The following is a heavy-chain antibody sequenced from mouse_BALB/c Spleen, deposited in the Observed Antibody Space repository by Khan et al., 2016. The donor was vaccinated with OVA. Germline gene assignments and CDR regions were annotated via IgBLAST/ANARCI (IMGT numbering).Heavy chain of an antibody. Sequence: QVQLQQSGAELARPGASVKMSCKASGYTFTSYTMHWVKQRPGQGLEWIGYIIPSTVYTNYNQKFKDKATWTADKSSSTAYMQLSSLTSEDSAVXYSATDFHFYSSSGSMDHWGQGTSVTVSS. CDR3: ATDFHFYSSSGSMDH. CDR1: GYTFTSYT. V-gene: IGHV1-4*01. D-gene: IGHD1-1*01. J-gene: IGHJ4*01. CDR2: IIPSTVYT.